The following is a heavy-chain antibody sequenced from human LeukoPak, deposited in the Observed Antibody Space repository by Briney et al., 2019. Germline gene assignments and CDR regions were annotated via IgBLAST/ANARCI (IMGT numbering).Heavy chain of an antibody. CDR3: ARDRPTVNYYYGSGSYYRTFDY. Sequence: SETLSLTCTVSGGSISSSSYYWGWIRQPPGKGLEWIGSIYYSGSTYYNPSLKSRVTISVDTSKNQFSLKLSSVTAADTAVYYCARDRPTVNYYYGSGSYYRTFDYWGQGTLVTVSS. CDR2: IYYSGST. J-gene: IGHJ4*02. D-gene: IGHD3-10*01. V-gene: IGHV4-39*07. CDR1: GGSISSSSYY.